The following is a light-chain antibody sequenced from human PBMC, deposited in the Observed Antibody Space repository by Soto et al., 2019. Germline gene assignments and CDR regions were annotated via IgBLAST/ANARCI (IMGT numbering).Light chain of an antibody. J-gene: IGKJ4*01. CDR1: QSVSNS. CDR2: GAS. V-gene: IGKV3-11*01. Sequence: EIVLTQSPATLSLSPGERATLSCRASQSVSNSLAWYQQRPGQAPRLLIYGASNRATGIPDRFSGSGSGTDFTLTISRLEPEDFAVYYCQQRNNWPRLTFGGGTKVDNK. CDR3: QQRNNWPRLT.